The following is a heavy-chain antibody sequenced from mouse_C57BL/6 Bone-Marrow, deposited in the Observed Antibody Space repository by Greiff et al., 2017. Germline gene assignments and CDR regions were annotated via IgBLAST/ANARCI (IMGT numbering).Heavy chain of an antibody. Sequence: QVQLQQSGAELVMPGASVKLSCKASGYTFTSYWMHWVKQRPGQGLEWIGEIDPSDSYTNYNQKFKGKSTLTVDKSSSTAYMQLSSLTSEDSAVYYCERDYSNYFYAMDYWGQGTSVTVSS. CDR1: GYTFTSYW. V-gene: IGHV1-69*01. CDR2: IDPSDSYT. J-gene: IGHJ4*01. CDR3: ERDYSNYFYAMDY. D-gene: IGHD2-5*01.